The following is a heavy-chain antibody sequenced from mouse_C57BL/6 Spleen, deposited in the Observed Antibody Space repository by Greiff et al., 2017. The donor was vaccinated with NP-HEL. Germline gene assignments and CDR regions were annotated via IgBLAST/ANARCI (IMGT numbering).Heavy chain of an antibody. CDR1: GYAFSSSW. Sequence: QVQLKQSGPELVKPGASVKISCKASGYAFSSSWMNWVKQRPGKGLEWIGRIYPGDGDTNYNGKFKGKATLTVDKSSSTAYMELNSLTSEDSAVYYCARSSGSYYFDYWGQGTTLTVSS. CDR3: ARSSGSYYFDY. D-gene: IGHD3-2*02. CDR2: IYPGDGDT. J-gene: IGHJ2*01. V-gene: IGHV1-82*01.